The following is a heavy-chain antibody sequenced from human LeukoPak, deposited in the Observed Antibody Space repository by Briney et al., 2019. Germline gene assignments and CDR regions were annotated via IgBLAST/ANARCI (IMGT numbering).Heavy chain of an antibody. CDR3: ARAPGYCSSTSCYATYYFDY. D-gene: IGHD2-2*01. J-gene: IGHJ4*02. V-gene: IGHV1-69*13. CDR1: GGTFSSYA. CDR2: VIPIFGTA. Sequence: GASVKVSCKASGGTFSSYAISWVRQAPGQGLEWMGGVIPIFGTANYAQKFQGRVTITADESTSTAYMELSSLRSEDTAVYYCARAPGYCSSTSCYATYYFDYWGQGTPVTVSS.